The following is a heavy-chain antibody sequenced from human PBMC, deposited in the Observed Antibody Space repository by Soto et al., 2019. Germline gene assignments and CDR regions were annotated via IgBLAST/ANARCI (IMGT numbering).Heavy chain of an antibody. CDR2: IYYSGST. CDR1: GGSISSYY. Sequence: SETLSLTCAVSGGSISSYYWSWIRQPPGKGLEWIGYIYYSGSTNYNPSLKSRVTISVDTSKNQFSLKLSSVTAADTAVYYCARMTTVRAPDYWGQGTLVTVSS. CDR3: ARMTTVRAPDY. D-gene: IGHD4-17*01. V-gene: IGHV4-59*01. J-gene: IGHJ4*02.